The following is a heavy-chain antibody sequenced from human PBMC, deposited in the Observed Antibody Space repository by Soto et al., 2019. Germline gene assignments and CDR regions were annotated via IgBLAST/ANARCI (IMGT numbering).Heavy chain of an antibody. CDR1: GFIFSSYG. CDR3: ARGPHNTVTPAEFDP. V-gene: IGHV3-33*01. J-gene: IGHJ5*02. CDR2: IWYDGSNR. D-gene: IGHD4-17*01. Sequence: QVQLVESGGGVVQPGRSLKLSCVASGFIFSSYGMHWVRQAPGKGLEWVAVIWYDGSNRYYADSVKGRFTISRYNYKNTVYLQMTSLRGEDTAVYYCARGPHNTVTPAEFDPWGQGTLVTVSS.